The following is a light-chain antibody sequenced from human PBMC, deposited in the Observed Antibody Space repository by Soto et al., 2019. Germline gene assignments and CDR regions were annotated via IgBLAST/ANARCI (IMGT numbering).Light chain of an antibody. Sequence: QSVLTQPPSASGTPGQRVTISCSGSSSNIGSNSVNWYQQLPGTAPKLLMYSSNQRPSGVPDRFSGSKSGTSASLAISGLQSEDEAEYYCAAGDDSLNGVVFGGGTQLTGL. CDR1: SSNIGSNS. CDR3: AAGDDSLNGVV. V-gene: IGLV1-44*01. CDR2: SSN. J-gene: IGLJ2*01.